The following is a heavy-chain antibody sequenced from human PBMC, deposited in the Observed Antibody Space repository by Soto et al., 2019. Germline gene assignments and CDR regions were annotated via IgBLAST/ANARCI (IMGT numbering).Heavy chain of an antibody. V-gene: IGHV1-8*02. J-gene: IGHJ5*02. Sequence: ASVKVSCKASGYTFNNYDIHWVRQAPGHGLEWMGWMNPNSGNTGYAQNFRGSVTMPQNTAIGTAYMELSSLRSDDTATYYCTRAYGAETVDVWGQGTRVTVS. D-gene: IGHD1-1*01. CDR2: MNPNSGNT. CDR3: TRAYGAETVDV. CDR1: GYTFNNYD.